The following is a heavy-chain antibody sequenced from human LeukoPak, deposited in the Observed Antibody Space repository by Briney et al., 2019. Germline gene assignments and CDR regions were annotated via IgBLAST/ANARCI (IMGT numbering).Heavy chain of an antibody. J-gene: IGHJ6*02. CDR2: VSGSGNT. CDR3: ARTPLLGRFYYYGMDV. V-gene: IGHV3-23*01. D-gene: IGHD3-16*01. CDR1: GFTFSNHA. Sequence: GVSLRLSCAASGFTFSNHAMNWVRQAPGKGLEWVSAVSGSGNTFYIDSVKGRFTISRDNSKDTLYLQMNSLRAEDTAVYYCARTPLLGRFYYYGMDVWGQGTAVTVSS.